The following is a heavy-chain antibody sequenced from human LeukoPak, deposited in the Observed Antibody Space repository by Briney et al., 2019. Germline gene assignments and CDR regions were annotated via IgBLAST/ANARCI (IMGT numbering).Heavy chain of an antibody. D-gene: IGHD3-10*01. CDR2: ISGSGGST. V-gene: IGHV3-23*01. CDR3: AKDRDYYGSGSYT. Sequence: GGSLRLSCAASGFTFSSYAMSWVRQAPGEGLEWVSAISGSGGSTYYADSVKGRFTISRDNSKNTLYLQMNSLRAEDTAVYYCAKDRDYYGSGSYTWGQGTLVTVSS. CDR1: GFTFSSYA. J-gene: IGHJ5*02.